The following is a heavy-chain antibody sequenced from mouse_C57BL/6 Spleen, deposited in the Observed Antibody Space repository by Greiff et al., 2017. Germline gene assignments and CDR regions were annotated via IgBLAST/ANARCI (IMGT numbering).Heavy chain of an antibody. V-gene: IGHV1-72*01. CDR2: IDPNSGGT. Sequence: VQLQQPGAELVKPGASVKLSCKASGYTFTSYWMHWVKQRPGRGLEWIGRIDPNSGGTKYNEKFKSKATLTVDKPSSTAYIQLSSLTSEDSAVYYCANYCCGSSDYFDYWGQGTTLTVSS. CDR3: ANYCCGSSDYFDY. CDR1: GYTFTSYW. D-gene: IGHD1-1*01. J-gene: IGHJ2*01.